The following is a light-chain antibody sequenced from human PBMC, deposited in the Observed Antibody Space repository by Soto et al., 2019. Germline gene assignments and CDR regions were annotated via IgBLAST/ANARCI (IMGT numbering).Light chain of an antibody. CDR1: SSDVGYYNY. Sequence: QSALTQPASVSGSPGQSITISCTGTSSDVGYYNYVSWYQQHPGKAPKLMIYDVSNRPSGISNRFSGSKSGNTASLTISGLQAEDEADYYCSSYTTGSTYVFGTATKVTVL. J-gene: IGLJ1*01. V-gene: IGLV2-14*03. CDR2: DVS. CDR3: SSYTTGSTYV.